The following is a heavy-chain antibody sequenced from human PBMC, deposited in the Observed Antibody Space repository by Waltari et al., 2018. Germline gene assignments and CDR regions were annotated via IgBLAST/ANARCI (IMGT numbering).Heavy chain of an antibody. Sequence: QLQLQESGPGLVKPPETLSLTCTVSGGSISSSSYYWAWIRQPPGKGLEWIGSIHYSGNTYYNPSLKSRVTTSVDTSKNQFSLKLSSVTAADTAVYYCASTPLEYSSTWSTFDYWGQGTLVTVSS. D-gene: IGHD6-13*01. CDR3: ASTPLEYSSTWSTFDY. CDR1: GGSISSSSYY. CDR2: IHYSGNT. V-gene: IGHV4-39*07. J-gene: IGHJ4*02.